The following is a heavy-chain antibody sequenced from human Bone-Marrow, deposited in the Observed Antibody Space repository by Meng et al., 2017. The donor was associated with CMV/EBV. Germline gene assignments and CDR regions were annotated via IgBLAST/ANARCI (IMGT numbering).Heavy chain of an antibody. D-gene: IGHD2-15*01. Sequence: ESLKISCAVYGGSFSGYYWSWIRQPPGKGLEWIGEINHSGSTNYNPSLKSRVTISVDTSKTQFSQKLSSVTAADTAVYYCARDSRYCSGGSCRPGVDYWGQGTLVTVSS. CDR2: INHSGST. CDR3: ARDSRYCSGGSCRPGVDY. V-gene: IGHV4-34*01. J-gene: IGHJ4*02. CDR1: GGSFSGYY.